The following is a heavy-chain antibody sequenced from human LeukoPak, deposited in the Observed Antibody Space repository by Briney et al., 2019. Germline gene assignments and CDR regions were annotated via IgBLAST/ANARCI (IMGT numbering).Heavy chain of an antibody. CDR3: ASAAAYYYYQYMDV. D-gene: IGHD6-13*01. CDR1: GFTFEADG. Sequence: GGSLRLSCAASGFTFEADGMSWVRQAPGKGLEWVSGINWNGDSTGYADSVKGRFTISRDNAKNALYLQMSSLRAEDTALYYCASAAAYYYYQYMDVWGKGTTVIVSS. V-gene: IGHV3-20*04. J-gene: IGHJ6*03. CDR2: INWNGDST.